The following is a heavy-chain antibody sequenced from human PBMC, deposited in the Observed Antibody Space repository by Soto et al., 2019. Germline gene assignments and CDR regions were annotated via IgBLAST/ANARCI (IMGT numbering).Heavy chain of an antibody. CDR1: GGTFSGHA. CDR3: ARGPKSGYLFDS. Sequence: QVQLVQSGAEVKKPGSSVKVSCEASGGTFSGHAISWVRQAPGQGPEWMGGLIPLFGTTQHAQNFQDRLTITADKSTSTAYMELTSLRFEDTAIYYGARGPKSGYLFDSWGQGTLVTVSS. CDR2: LIPLFGTT. D-gene: IGHD2-2*03. V-gene: IGHV1-69*06. J-gene: IGHJ4*02.